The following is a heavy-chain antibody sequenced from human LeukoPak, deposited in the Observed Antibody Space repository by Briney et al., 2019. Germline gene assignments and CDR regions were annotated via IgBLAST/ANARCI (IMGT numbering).Heavy chain of an antibody. CDR2: INPNAGDT. CDR3: ARGEGYRVGAWWYFDY. Sequence: ASVKISCKASGYTFTTYYLHWVRQAPGQGLEWMGIINPNAGDTGYARKFLGRVTMTRDTSTSTVYMELSSLRSEDTAVYYCARGEGYRVGAWWYFDYWGQGTLVTVSS. D-gene: IGHD1-26*01. V-gene: IGHV1-46*01. J-gene: IGHJ4*02. CDR1: GYTFTTYY.